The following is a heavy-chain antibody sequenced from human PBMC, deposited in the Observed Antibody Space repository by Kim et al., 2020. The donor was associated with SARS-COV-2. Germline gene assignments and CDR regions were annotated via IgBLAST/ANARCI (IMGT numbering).Heavy chain of an antibody. Sequence: SETLSLTCTVSGGSISSGSYYWSWIRQPAGKGLEWIGRIYTSGSTNYNPSLKSRVTISVDTSKNQFSLKLSSVTAADTAVYYCARESAIVAYYYYGMDVWGQGTTVTVSS. V-gene: IGHV4-61*02. CDR2: IYTSGST. CDR1: GGSISSGSYY. CDR3: ARESAIVAYYYYGMDV. D-gene: IGHD2-21*01. J-gene: IGHJ6*02.